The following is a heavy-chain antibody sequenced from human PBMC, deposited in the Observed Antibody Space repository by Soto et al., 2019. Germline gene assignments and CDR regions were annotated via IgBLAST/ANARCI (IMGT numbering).Heavy chain of an antibody. V-gene: IGHV4-30-2*01. CDR2: IYPSGMP. CDR1: GGSISNAAYS. CDR3: ARERGGYGLFDS. J-gene: IGHJ4*02. Sequence: SETLSLACTVSGGSISNAAYSWSWIRQPPGKGLEWIGYIYPSGMPFYNPSLRSRVTISIDRSNDQFSLNLKSVTAADTAVYYCARERGGYGLFDSWGQGTLVTVSS. D-gene: IGHD5-18*01.